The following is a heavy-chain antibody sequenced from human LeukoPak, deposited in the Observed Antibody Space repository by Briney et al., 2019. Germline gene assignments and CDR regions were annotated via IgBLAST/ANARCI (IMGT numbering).Heavy chain of an antibody. CDR1: GYTFTGYY. Sequence: RASVKVSCKASGYTFTGYYMHWVRQAPGQGLEWMGWINPNSGGTNYAQKFQGRVTMTRDTSISTAYMELSRLRSDDTAMYYCGRGPIAAAGTPTYWGQGTLVTVSS. CDR3: GRGPIAAAGTPTY. V-gene: IGHV1-2*02. D-gene: IGHD6-13*01. J-gene: IGHJ4*02. CDR2: INPNSGGT.